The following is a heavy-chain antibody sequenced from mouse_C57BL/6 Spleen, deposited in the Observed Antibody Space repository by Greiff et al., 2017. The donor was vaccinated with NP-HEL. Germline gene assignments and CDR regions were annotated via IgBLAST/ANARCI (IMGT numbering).Heavy chain of an antibody. CDR2: ISSGSSTI. D-gene: IGHD1-1*01. V-gene: IGHV5-17*01. CDR1: GFTFSDYG. CDR3: ARDYGSTFAY. J-gene: IGHJ3*01. Sequence: EVKLMESGGGLVKPGGSLKLSCAASGFTFSDYGMHWVRQAPEKGLEWVAYISSGSSTIYYADTVKGRFTISRDNAKNTLFLQMTSLRSEDTAMYYCARDYGSTFAYWGQGTLVTVSA.